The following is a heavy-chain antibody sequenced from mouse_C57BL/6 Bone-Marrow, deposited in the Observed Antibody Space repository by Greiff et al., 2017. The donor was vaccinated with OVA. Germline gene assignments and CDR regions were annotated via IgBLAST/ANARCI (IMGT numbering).Heavy chain of an antibody. Sequence: LQQSGGGLVQPGGSMKLSCVASGFTFSNYWMNWVRQSPEKGLEWVAQIRLKSDNYATHYAESVKGRFTISRDDSKSSVYLQMNNLRAEDTGIYYCTGVSTVVADWYFDVWGTGTTVTVSS. CDR2: IRLKSDNYAT. D-gene: IGHD1-1*01. V-gene: IGHV6-3*01. CDR1: GFTFSNYW. CDR3: TGVSTVVADWYFDV. J-gene: IGHJ1*03.